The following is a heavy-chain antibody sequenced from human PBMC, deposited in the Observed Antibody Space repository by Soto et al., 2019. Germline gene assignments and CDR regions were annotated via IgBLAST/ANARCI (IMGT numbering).Heavy chain of an antibody. CDR1: GFTFSSYG. Sequence: PGGSLRLSCAASGFTFSSYGMHWVRQAPGKGLEWVAFIWNDGGNKFYAESVKGRFTISRDNSKNTLYLQMTSLSAEDTAMYYCARDGDVNTGFGKDYWGQGTLVTVSS. J-gene: IGHJ4*02. CDR3: ARDGDVNTGFGKDY. V-gene: IGHV3-33*01. D-gene: IGHD3-16*01. CDR2: IWNDGGNK.